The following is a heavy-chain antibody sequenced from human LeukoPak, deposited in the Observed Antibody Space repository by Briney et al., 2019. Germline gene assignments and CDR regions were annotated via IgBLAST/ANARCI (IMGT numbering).Heavy chain of an antibody. V-gene: IGHV3-7*01. CDR2: IKQDGSEK. CDR1: GFTFSNYW. CDR3: AREISSWYRTEGRFDP. D-gene: IGHD6-13*01. Sequence: GGSLRLSCADSGFTFSNYWMSWVRQAPGKGLEWVANIKQDGSEKYYVDSVNGRFTISRDNAKNSLYLQVNSLRAEDTAVYYCAREISSWYRTEGRFDPWGQGTLVTVSS. J-gene: IGHJ5*02.